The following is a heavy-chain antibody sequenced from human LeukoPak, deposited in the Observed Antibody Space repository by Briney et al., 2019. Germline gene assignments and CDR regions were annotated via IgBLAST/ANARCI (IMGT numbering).Heavy chain of an antibody. Sequence: GGSLRLSCAASGFTYSGYVMTWVRQAPGKGLEWISSITSDSSNIFYANSVRGRFTISRDNANNALHLQMNSLRAEDTAVYYCARVFWETVNTGYYSDFWGPGTLVTVSS. CDR2: ITSDSSNI. CDR1: GFTYSGYV. D-gene: IGHD3-22*01. V-gene: IGHV3-21*01. CDR3: ARVFWETVNTGYYSDF. J-gene: IGHJ4*02.